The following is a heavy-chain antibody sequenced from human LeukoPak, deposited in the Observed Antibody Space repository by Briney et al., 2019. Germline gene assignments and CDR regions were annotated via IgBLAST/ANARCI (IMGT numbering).Heavy chain of an antibody. D-gene: IGHD6-19*01. CDR3: ARHGYSSGSLAWFDP. J-gene: IGHJ5*02. CDR1: GGSISSYY. V-gene: IGHV4-59*01. Sequence: SETLSLTCTVAGGSISSYYWSWIAQPPGKGLEWIGYIYYSGSTNYNPSLKSRVTISVDTSKNQFSLKLSSVTAADTAVYYCARHGYSSGSLAWFDPWGQGTQVTVSS. CDR2: IYYSGST.